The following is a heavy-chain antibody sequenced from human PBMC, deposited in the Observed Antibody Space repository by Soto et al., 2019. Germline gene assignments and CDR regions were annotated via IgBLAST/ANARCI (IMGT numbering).Heavy chain of an antibody. J-gene: IGHJ4*02. CDR2: ISPGSDIR. CDR1: GFSLRDYY. Sequence: GGSLRLSCAVSGFSLRDYYMTWIRQAPGKGLELLSYISPGSDIRKYADSVEGRCTISRDHAKNLLYLHMNSLRAEAPAVYYFTTDPRITEFWGQGTLVTVSS. V-gene: IGHV3-11*01. CDR3: TTDPRITEF. D-gene: IGHD3-16*01.